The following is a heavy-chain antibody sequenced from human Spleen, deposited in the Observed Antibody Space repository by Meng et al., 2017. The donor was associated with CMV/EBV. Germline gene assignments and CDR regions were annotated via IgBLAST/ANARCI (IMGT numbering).Heavy chain of an antibody. V-gene: IGHV1-69*06. J-gene: IGHJ6*02. CDR1: GGTFSSYA. CDR2: IIPIFGTA. CDR3: ARQTKSFAAPDV. Sequence: SVKVSCKASGGTFSSYAISWVRQAPGQGLEWMGGIIPIFGTANYAQKFQDRLTITADKSTSTVYMELSSLRSEDTAVYYCARQTKSFAAPDVWGQGTTVTVSS. D-gene: IGHD1-1*01.